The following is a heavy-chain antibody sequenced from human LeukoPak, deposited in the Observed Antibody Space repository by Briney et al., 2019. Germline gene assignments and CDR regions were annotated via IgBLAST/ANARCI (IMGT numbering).Heavy chain of an antibody. CDR3: VKHLSGYSHAY. V-gene: IGHV3-23*01. Sequence: GGSLRLSCAASGFTFSTYAMSWVRQAPGKGLEWVSAISDDGGRTYYTDSVKGRFTISRDNSKDTLYLEMNDLRSEDTAVYYCVKHLSGYSHAYWGQGTLVTVSS. CDR1: GFTFSTYA. CDR2: ISDDGGRT. J-gene: IGHJ4*02. D-gene: IGHD5-18*01.